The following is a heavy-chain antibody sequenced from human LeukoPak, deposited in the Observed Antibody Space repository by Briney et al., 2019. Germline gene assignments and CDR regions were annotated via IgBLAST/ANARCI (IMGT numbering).Heavy chain of an antibody. D-gene: IGHD3-9*01. CDR1: GFTFSSYS. CDR2: ISSSSSTI. V-gene: IGHV3-48*04. CDR3: ARDYFDWLLHHYDAFDI. Sequence: GGSLRLSCAASGFTFSSYSMNWVRQAPGKGLEWVSYISSSSSTIYYADSVKGRFTISRDNAKNSLYLQMNSLRAEDTAVYYCARDYFDWLLHHYDAFDIWGQGTMVTVSS. J-gene: IGHJ3*02.